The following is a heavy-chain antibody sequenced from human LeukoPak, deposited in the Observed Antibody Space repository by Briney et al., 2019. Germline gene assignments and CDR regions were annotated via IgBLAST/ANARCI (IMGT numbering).Heavy chain of an antibody. Sequence: GGSLRLSCVVSGFTFSTSAMTWVRQAPGKGLERVSGISISGGTTYYADSVEGRFTISRDNSKNTLYLQMNSLRAEDTAVYYCAKEEIPNDYWGQGTLVTVSS. J-gene: IGHJ4*02. V-gene: IGHV3-23*01. D-gene: IGHD2-2*02. CDR1: GFTFSTSA. CDR2: ISISGGTT. CDR3: AKEEIPNDY.